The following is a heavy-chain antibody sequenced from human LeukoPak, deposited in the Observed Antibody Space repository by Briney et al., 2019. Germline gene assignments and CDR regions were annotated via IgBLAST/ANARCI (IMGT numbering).Heavy chain of an antibody. V-gene: IGHV1-2*06. J-gene: IGHJ4*02. Sequence: ASVKVSCKASGYTFTGYYMHWVRQAPGQGLEWMGRINLNSGGTNYAQKFQGRVTMTRNTSISTAYMELSSLRSEDTAVYYCARDGIAAGDYWGQGTLVTVSS. CDR1: GYTFTGYY. CDR3: ARDGIAAGDY. D-gene: IGHD6-13*01. CDR2: INLNSGGT.